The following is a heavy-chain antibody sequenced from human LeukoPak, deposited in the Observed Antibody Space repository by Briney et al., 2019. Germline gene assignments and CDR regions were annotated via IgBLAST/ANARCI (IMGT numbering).Heavy chain of an antibody. CDR3: AKYYYDSSGYSYFDY. D-gene: IGHD3-22*01. CDR2: ISGSGGST. CDR1: GFTFSSYA. Sequence: GGSLRLSCAASGFTFSSYAMSWVRQAPGKGLEWVSAISGSGGSTYYADSVKGRFTISGDNSKNTLYLQMNSLRAEDTAVYYCAKYYYDSSGYSYFDYWGQGTLVTVSS. V-gene: IGHV3-23*01. J-gene: IGHJ4*02.